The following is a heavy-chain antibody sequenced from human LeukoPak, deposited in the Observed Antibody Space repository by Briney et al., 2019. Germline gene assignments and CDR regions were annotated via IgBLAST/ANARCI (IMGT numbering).Heavy chain of an antibody. V-gene: IGHV3-30-3*01. D-gene: IGHD1-26*01. Sequence: GGSLRLSCAASGFTFSSYAMHWVRQAPGKGLEWVAVISYDGSNKYYADSVKGRFTISRDNSKNTLYLQMNSLRVEDTAVYYCARGFVVGAPQDAFDIWGQGTMVTVSS. J-gene: IGHJ3*02. CDR3: ARGFVVGAPQDAFDI. CDR1: GFTFSSYA. CDR2: ISYDGSNK.